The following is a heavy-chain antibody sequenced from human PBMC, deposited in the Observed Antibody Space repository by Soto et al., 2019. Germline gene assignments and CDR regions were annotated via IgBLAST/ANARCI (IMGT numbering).Heavy chain of an antibody. D-gene: IGHD4-17*01. Sequence: ASVKVSCKASGYTFTSYYMHWVRQAHGQGLKWMGIINPSGGSTSYAQKFQGRVTMTRDTSTSTVYMELSSLRSEDTAVYYCARDRKNSPTTVTSNWFDPWGQGTLVTVSS. CDR3: ARDRKNSPTTVTSNWFDP. CDR1: GYTFTSYY. CDR2: INPSGGST. J-gene: IGHJ5*02. V-gene: IGHV1-46*01.